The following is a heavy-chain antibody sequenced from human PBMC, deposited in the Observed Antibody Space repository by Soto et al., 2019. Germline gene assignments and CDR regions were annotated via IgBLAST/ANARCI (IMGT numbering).Heavy chain of an antibody. CDR2: IYYSGAT. J-gene: IGHJ4*02. CDR3: AKDKGLDPTVWGY. Sequence: QVHLQELGPGLVRPSETLSLSCSVSGDSMATGGHYYNWIRHLPGKVLEWIGYIYYSGATHYSPSLRLQATTTIDPSKNQFSLKLISVTAADTALYFCAKDKGLDPTVWGYSGQGIQFTVSS. CDR1: GDSMATGGHY. V-gene: IGHV4-31*02. D-gene: IGHD7-27*01.